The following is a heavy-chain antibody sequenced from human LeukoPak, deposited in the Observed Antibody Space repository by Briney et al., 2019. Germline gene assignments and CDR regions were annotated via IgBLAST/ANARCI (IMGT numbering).Heavy chain of an antibody. Sequence: ASVKVSCKASGYIFTSYNIYWVRQAPGQGLEWMGIINPSGGSTNYAQKFQGRATMTRDTSTSTVYMELSSLRSEDTAVYYCARDHRGFDYWGQGTLVTVSS. V-gene: IGHV1-46*01. J-gene: IGHJ4*02. CDR1: GYIFTSYN. CDR2: INPSGGST. CDR3: ARDHRGFDY.